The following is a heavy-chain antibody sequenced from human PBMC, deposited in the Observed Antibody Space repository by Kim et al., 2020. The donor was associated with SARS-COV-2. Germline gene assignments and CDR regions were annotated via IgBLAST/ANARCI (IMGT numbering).Heavy chain of an antibody. CDR3: ARESPSSSGAFDY. D-gene: IGHD6-13*01. Sequence: YADSVKGRCTISRDNSKNTLYLLMNSLGGDDTAVYYCARESPSSSGAFDYWGQGTLVTVSS. J-gene: IGHJ4*02. V-gene: IGHV3-30*01.